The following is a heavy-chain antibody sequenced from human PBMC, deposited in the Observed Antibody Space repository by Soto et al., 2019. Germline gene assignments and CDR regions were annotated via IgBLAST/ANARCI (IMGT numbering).Heavy chain of an antibody. CDR2: IIPIFGTA. J-gene: IGHJ6*02. D-gene: IGHD2-21*02. CDR3: AGGVVVTADYYYYGMDV. Sequence: GASVKVSCKASGGSFSSYAISWVRQAPGQGLEWMGGIIPIFGTANYAQKFQGRVTITADESTSTAYMELSSLRSEDTAVYYCAGGVVVTADYYYYGMDVWGQGTTVTVSS. CDR1: GGSFSSYA. V-gene: IGHV1-69*13.